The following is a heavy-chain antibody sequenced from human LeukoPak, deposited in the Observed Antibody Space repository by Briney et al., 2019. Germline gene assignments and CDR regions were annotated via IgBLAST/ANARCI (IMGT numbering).Heavy chain of an antibody. CDR2: IYSGGST. CDR1: GFTVGSNY. Sequence: GGSLRLSCAASGFTVGSNYMSWVRQAPGKGLEWVSIIYSGGSTYYADSVKGRFTISRDNSKNTLYLQMNSLRAEDTAVYFCARGEAFDYWGQGTLVTVSS. V-gene: IGHV3-53*01. CDR3: ARGEAFDY. J-gene: IGHJ4*02.